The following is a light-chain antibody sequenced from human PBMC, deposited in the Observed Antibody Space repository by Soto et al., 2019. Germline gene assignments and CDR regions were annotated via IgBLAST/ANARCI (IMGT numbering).Light chain of an antibody. CDR2: NAS. CDR3: QHYNSYSEA. Sequence: IQMTQSPSTQSASVGARVTITCRASQSISSWSAWYQQQPGKAPKLLIYNASTLKSGGPSRFSGSGSGTEFTLTISSLQPDDFATYYCQHYNSYSEAFGQGTKVDIK. CDR1: QSISSW. J-gene: IGKJ1*01. V-gene: IGKV1-5*03.